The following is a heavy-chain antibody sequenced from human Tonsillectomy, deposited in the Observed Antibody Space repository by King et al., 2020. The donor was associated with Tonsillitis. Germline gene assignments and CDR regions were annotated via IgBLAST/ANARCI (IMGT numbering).Heavy chain of an antibody. D-gene: IGHD1-14*01. Sequence: VQLVESGAEVKKPGSSVKVSCKASGGTFSSFAISWVRQAPGQGLEWMGRIIPILGITNYAQKFQGRLTIIADKSTNTAYMELSSLRSEDTALYYCARDLPHEPQFGSDWYFDLWGRGTLVTVSS. CDR3: ARDLPHEPQFGSDWYFDL. CDR2: IIPILGIT. J-gene: IGHJ2*01. CDR1: GGTFSSFA. V-gene: IGHV1-69*09.